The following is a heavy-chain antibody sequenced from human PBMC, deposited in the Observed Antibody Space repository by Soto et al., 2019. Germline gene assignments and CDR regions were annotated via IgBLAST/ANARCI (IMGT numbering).Heavy chain of an antibody. CDR2: IYYSGST. CDR1: GGSISSGGYY. J-gene: IGHJ4*02. CDR3: AGSNVVGATRVPRKGDPYYFDY. Sequence: QVQLQESGPGLVKPSQTLSLTCTVSGGSISSGGYYWSWIRQHPGKGLEWIGYIYYSGSTYYNPSLKSRVTISVDTSKNQFSLKLSSVTAADTAVYYCAGSNVVGATRVPRKGDPYYFDYWGQGTLVTVSS. D-gene: IGHD1-26*01. V-gene: IGHV4-31*03.